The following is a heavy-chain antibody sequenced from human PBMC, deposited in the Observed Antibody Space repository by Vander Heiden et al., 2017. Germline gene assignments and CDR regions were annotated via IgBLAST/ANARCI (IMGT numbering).Heavy chain of an antibody. D-gene: IGHD1-26*01. Sequence: QVQLVQSGTEVKKPGSSVKVSCKASGGTFNTYTISWVRQAPGQGLEWMGGIIPVFGSSNYAQKFQGRVTFTADESTSTAFMELSSLRFDDTAVYYCARSSPLCLIDYWGQGTLVTVSS. CDR3: ARSSPLCLIDY. V-gene: IGHV1-69*12. CDR2: IIPVFGSS. J-gene: IGHJ4*02. CDR1: GGTFNTYT.